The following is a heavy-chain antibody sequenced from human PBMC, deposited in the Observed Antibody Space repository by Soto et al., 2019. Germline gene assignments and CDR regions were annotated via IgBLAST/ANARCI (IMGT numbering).Heavy chain of an antibody. Sequence: SETLSLTCAVYGGSFSGYYWSWIRQPPGKGLEWIGEINHSGSTNYNPSLKGRVTISVDTSKNQFSLKLSSVTAADTAVYYCARGRYNWNYWGQGTLVTVSS. D-gene: IGHD1-20*01. CDR1: GGSFSGYY. V-gene: IGHV4-34*01. J-gene: IGHJ4*02. CDR2: INHSGST. CDR3: ARGRYNWNY.